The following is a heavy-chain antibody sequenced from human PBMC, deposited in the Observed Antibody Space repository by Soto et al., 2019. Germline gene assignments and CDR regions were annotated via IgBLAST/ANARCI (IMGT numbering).Heavy chain of an antibody. Sequence: ASVKVSCKASGGTFSSYAISWVRRAPGQGLEWMGRIIPILGIANYAQKFQGRVTITADKSTSTAYMELSSLRSEDTAVYYCARAAYYGSGSYYYYGMDVWGQGTTVTVSS. CDR3: ARAAYYGSGSYYYYGMDV. CDR2: IIPILGIA. CDR1: GGTFSSYA. J-gene: IGHJ6*02. D-gene: IGHD3-10*01. V-gene: IGHV1-69*04.